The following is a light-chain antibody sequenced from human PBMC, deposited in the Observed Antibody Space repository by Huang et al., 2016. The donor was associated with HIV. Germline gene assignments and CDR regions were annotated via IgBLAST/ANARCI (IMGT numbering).Light chain of an antibody. CDR3: QHYDDPYT. CDR1: QDISNY. V-gene: IGKV1-33*01. CDR2: DAS. Sequence: DIQMTQSPSSLSASVGDRVTITCQASQDISNYLSWYQHKPGRAPKPLIFDASRLETVVPSRFSGSGSGTYFTLTIASLQPEDVATYYCQHYDDPYTFGQGTKLEIK. J-gene: IGKJ2*01.